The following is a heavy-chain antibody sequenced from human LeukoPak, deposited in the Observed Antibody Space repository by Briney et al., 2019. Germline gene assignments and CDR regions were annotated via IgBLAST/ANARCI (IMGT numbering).Heavy chain of an antibody. J-gene: IGHJ4*02. V-gene: IGHV1-18*01. CDR3: AREVGYCSSTSCYTLDY. D-gene: IGHD2-2*02. Sequence: ASVKVSCKASGYTFTSYGISWVRQAPGQGLEWMGWISAYNGNTNYAQKLQGRVTMTTDTSTSTAYMELRSLRSDDTAVYYCAREVGYCSSTSCYTLDYWGQGTLVTVSS. CDR1: GYTFTSYG. CDR2: ISAYNGNT.